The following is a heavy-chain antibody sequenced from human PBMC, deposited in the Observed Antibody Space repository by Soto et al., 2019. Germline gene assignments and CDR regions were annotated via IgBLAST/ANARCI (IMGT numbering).Heavy chain of an antibody. CDR1: GGTFSSYA. CDR2: TIPMFGIE. V-gene: IGHV1-69*17. Sequence: QVQLVQSGAEVKKPGSSVKVSCKASGGTFSSYAVTWVRQAPGQGLEWMGGTIPMFGIEIYAQKFQGRVTITADKSTSTAYMELSSLRSEYTAVYYCARSTRGDYYYGMDVWGQGTTVTVSS. J-gene: IGHJ6*02. CDR3: ARSTRGDYYYGMDV.